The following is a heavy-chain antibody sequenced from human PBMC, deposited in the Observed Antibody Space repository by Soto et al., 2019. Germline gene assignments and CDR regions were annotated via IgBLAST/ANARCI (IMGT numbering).Heavy chain of an antibody. J-gene: IGHJ5*01. V-gene: IGHV1-8*01. D-gene: IGHD5-18*01. CDR2: MNPGSGDT. CDR1: GYTFTNND. Sequence: ASVKFYCKASGYTFTNNDVTWVRQATGQGLEWMGWMNPGSGDTGYAQKFQGRVTMTRDISIATAYMELSSLRSEDTAIYYCARMASFGSLNWFDPWGQGTLVTVSS. CDR3: ARMASFGSLNWFDP.